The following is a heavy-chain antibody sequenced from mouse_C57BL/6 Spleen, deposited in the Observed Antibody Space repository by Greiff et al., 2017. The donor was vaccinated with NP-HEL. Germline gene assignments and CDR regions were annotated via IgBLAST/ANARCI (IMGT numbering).Heavy chain of an antibody. V-gene: IGHV1-81*01. CDR1: GYTFTSYG. Sequence: QVQLQQSGAELARPGASVKLSCKASGYTFTSYGISWVKQRTGPGLEWIGEIYPRSGNTYYNEQFKGKATLTADKSSSPAYMELRSLTSEDSAVYFWARWDDYDRFAYWGQGTLVTVSA. J-gene: IGHJ3*01. D-gene: IGHD2-4*01. CDR3: ARWDDYDRFAY. CDR2: IYPRSGNT.